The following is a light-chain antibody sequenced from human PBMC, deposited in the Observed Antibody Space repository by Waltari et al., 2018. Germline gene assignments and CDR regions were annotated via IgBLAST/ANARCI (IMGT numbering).Light chain of an antibody. CDR2: KAS. CDR3: QRYNSLYT. CDR1: QSISSW. J-gene: IGKJ2*01. V-gene: IGKV1-5*03. Sequence: DIQMTQSPSTLSASVGDRVTITCRASQSISSWLAWYQRKPGKAPKLLIYKASSLESGVPSRFSGSGSGTEFTLTISSLQPDDFATYYCQRYNSLYTFGQGTKLEIK.